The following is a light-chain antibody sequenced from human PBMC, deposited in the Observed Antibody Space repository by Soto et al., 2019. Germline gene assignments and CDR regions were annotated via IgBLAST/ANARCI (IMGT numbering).Light chain of an antibody. CDR1: SSNIGAAYD. V-gene: IGLV1-40*01. CDR3: QSYDSSLRGWV. CDR2: GNN. Sequence: QSVLTQPPSVSGAPGQKVTISCTRSSSNIGAAYDVHWYQHLPGTAPKLLIYGNNNRPSGVPDRFSGSKSGTSASLAITGLQDEDEADYYCQSYDSSLRGWVFGGGTKLTVL. J-gene: IGLJ3*02.